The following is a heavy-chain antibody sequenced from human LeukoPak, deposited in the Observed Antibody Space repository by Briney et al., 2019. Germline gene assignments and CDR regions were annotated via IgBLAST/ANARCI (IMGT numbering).Heavy chain of an antibody. J-gene: IGHJ4*02. CDR3: AKDLSSGYSYYFDY. CDR1: GFTFSSYG. D-gene: IGHD3-22*01. Sequence: PGGSLRLSCAASGFTFSSYGMSWVRQAPGKGLEWVSAISGSGGSTYYADSVKGRFTISRDNSKNTLYLQMNSLRAEDTAVYYCAKDLSSGYSYYFDYWGQGTLVTVSS. CDR2: ISGSGGST. V-gene: IGHV3-23*01.